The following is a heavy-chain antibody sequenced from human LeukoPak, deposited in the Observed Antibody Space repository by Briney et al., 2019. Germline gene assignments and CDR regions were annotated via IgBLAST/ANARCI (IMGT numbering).Heavy chain of an antibody. CDR3: AKNTQYSGYYDY. Sequence: SGGSLRLSCAASGFTFSDYYMSWIRQAPGKGLEWVSYISSSGSTIYYADSVKGRFTISRDNAKNSLYLQMNSLRAEDTAVYYCAKNTQYSGYYDYWGQGTLVAVSS. CDR1: GFTFSDYY. D-gene: IGHD6-6*01. V-gene: IGHV3-11*01. J-gene: IGHJ4*02. CDR2: ISSSGSTI.